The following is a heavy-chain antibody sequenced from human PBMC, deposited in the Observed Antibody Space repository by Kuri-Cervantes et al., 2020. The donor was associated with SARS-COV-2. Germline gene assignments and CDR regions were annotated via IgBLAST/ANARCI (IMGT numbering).Heavy chain of an antibody. CDR2: ISIKQGDT. Sequence: ASVKVSCKTSGYTFTSYGISWVRQAPGQGLEWMGWISIKQGDTNYAQKFQGRVTMTTDTSTSTAYMELSSLRSEDTAVYYCASLITIFGVVRAEYFQHWGQGTLVTVSS. CDR1: GYTFTSYG. D-gene: IGHD3-3*01. V-gene: IGHV1-18*04. CDR3: ASLITIFGVVRAEYFQH. J-gene: IGHJ1*01.